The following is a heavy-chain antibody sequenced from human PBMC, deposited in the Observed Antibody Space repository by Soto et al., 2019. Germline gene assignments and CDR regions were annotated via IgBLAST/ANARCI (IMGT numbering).Heavy chain of an antibody. CDR3: ARSLRVYDSSGYYHTNTENGMDV. CDR2: IWYDGSNK. D-gene: IGHD3-22*01. V-gene: IGHV3-33*01. J-gene: IGHJ6*02. Sequence: GGSLRLSCAASGFTFSSYGMHWVRQAPGKGLEWVAVIWYDGSNKYYADSVKGRFTISRDNSKNTLYLQMNSLRAEDTAVYYCARSLRVYDSSGYYHTNTENGMDVWGQGTTVTVSS. CDR1: GFTFSSYG.